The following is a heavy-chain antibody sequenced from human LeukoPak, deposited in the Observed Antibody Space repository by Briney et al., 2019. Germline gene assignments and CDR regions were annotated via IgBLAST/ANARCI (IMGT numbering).Heavy chain of an antibody. D-gene: IGHD1-14*01. J-gene: IGHJ3*02. Sequence: GGSLRLSCAASGFTFRSYWMHWVRQAPGKGLVWVSRINFDGSSTSYADSVKGRFTISRDNAKNTLFLQMNRRRAEDTAVYYCARDPEKKDAFDIWGQGTMVTVSS. CDR2: INFDGSST. V-gene: IGHV3-74*01. CDR3: ARDPEKKDAFDI. CDR1: GFTFRSYW.